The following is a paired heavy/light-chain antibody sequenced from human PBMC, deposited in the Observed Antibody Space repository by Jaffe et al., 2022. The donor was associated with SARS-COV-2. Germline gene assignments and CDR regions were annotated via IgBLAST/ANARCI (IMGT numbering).Heavy chain of an antibody. V-gene: IGHV1-18*01. CDR3: ARVGQHDSFMDV. CDR2: VSAYSGST. CDR1: GYSFSIYG. J-gene: IGHJ6*02. D-gene: IGHD3-22*01. Sequence: QIQLVQSGAEVKKPGAAVKVSCKASGYSFSIYGISWVRQAPGQGLEWMGWVSAYSGSTNYAQKFQGRVTMTTDTSTSTAYMELRSLRSDDTAVYYCARVGQHDSFMDVWGQGTTVTASS.
Light chain of an antibody. Sequence: DIQMTQSPSSLSASVGDRVTITCRASQGVGNDLGWYQQKPGKVPKRLIFRTSNLQSGVPSRFSGSGSGTEFTLTISSLQPEDFATYYCLQHNSYPHTFGQGTKLEIK. CDR1: QGVGND. V-gene: IGKV1-17*01. J-gene: IGKJ2*01. CDR2: RTS. CDR3: LQHNSYPHT.